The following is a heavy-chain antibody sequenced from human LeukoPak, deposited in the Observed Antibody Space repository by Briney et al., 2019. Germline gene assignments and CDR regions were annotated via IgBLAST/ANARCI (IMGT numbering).Heavy chain of an antibody. D-gene: IGHD1-26*01. CDR2: ISASGGST. J-gene: IGHJ4*02. V-gene: IGHV3-23*01. CDR3: ASTPGISGSYYSSLDY. Sequence: GGSLRLSCAASGFTFSSSAMSWVRQVPGKGLEWVSGISASGGSTSYADSVRGRFTISRDNSKNTLYLQMNSLRAEDTAVYYCASTPGISGSYYSSLDYWGQGTLVTVSS. CDR1: GFTFSSSA.